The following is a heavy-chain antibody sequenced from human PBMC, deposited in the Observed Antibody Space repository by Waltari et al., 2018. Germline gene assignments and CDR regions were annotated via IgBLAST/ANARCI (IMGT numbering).Heavy chain of an antibody. J-gene: IGHJ5*02. V-gene: IGHV4-39*07. CDR1: GGSISSSSYY. CDR3: ARVRITMIVVVTP. CDR2: IYYSGST. Sequence: QLQLQESGPGLVKPSETLSLTCTVSGGSISSSSYYWGWIRQPPGKGLEWLGSIYYSGSTYYNPSLKSRVTISVDTSKNQFSLKLSSVTAADTAVYYCARVRITMIVVVTPWGQGTLVTVSS. D-gene: IGHD3-22*01.